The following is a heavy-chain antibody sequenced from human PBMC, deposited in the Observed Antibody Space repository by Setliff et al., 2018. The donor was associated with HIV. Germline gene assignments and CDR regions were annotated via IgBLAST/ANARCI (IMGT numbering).Heavy chain of an antibody. D-gene: IGHD3-10*01. CDR2: IYYSGST. V-gene: IGHV4-31*03. CDR1: GGSISSGGYY. CDR3: ARSGSDYKWFDP. Sequence: SSETLSLTCTVSGGSISSGGYYWSWIRQHPGKGLEWIGYIYYSGSTYYNPSLKSRVSISVDTSKNQFSLKLSFVIAADTAVYYCARSGSDYKWFDPWGQGTLVTVSS. J-gene: IGHJ5*02.